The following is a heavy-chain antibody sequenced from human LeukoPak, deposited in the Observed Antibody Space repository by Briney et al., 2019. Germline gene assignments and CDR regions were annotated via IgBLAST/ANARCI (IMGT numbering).Heavy chain of an antibody. CDR2: ISYDGSNK. CDR1: GFTFSGYG. J-gene: IGHJ4*02. CDR3: AKDGTLLFDY. V-gene: IGHV3-30*18. D-gene: IGHD2-15*01. Sequence: GGSLRLSCAASGFTFSGYGMHWVRQAPGKGLEWVAVISYDGSNKYYADSVKGRFTISRDNSKNTLYLQMNSLRAEDTAVYYCAKDGTLLFDYWGQGTLVTVSS.